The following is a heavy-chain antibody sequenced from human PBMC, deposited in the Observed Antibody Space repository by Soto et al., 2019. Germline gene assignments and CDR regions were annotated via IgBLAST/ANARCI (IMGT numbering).Heavy chain of an antibody. CDR3: AHRSRGYAYYLDQ. J-gene: IGHJ4*02. CDR2: IFWDDDK. CDR1: GFSLTARGVA. V-gene: IGHV2-5*02. Sequence: QITLKESGPALVRPTQTLTLPCSFSGFSLTARGVAVGWIRQPPGQALAWLALIFWDDDKWYSPSLRSRLTITEDTSKNQVVLTMTNMDPVDTATYYCAHRSRGYAYYLDQWGQGTLVTVSS. D-gene: IGHD5-12*01.